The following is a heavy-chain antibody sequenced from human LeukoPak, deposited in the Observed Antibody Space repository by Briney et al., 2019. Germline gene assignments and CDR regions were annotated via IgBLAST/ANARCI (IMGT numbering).Heavy chain of an antibody. J-gene: IGHJ4*02. D-gene: IGHD3-10*01. CDR2: IYYSGST. V-gene: IGHV4-59*01. CDR1: GGSISSYY. CDR3: ARGRSLGY. Sequence: SGTLSLTCTVSGGSISSYYWSWIRQPPGKGLEWIGYIYYSGSTNYNPSLKSRVTISVDTSKNQFSLKLSSVTAADTAVYYCARGRSLGYWGQGTLVTVSS.